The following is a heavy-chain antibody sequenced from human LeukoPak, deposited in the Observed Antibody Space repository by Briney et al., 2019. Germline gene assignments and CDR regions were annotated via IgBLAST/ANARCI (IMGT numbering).Heavy chain of an antibody. V-gene: IGHV3-23*01. CDR2: ISGSGGNT. Sequence: GGSLRLSCAASGFTFSNYAMSWVRQAPGKGLEWVSGISGSGGNTYDADSVKGRFTISRDNSKNTLYLQMNSLRAEDTAVYYCARDDSSSWYSYYMDVWGKGTTVTISS. J-gene: IGHJ6*03. D-gene: IGHD6-13*01. CDR1: GFTFSNYA. CDR3: ARDDSSSWYSYYMDV.